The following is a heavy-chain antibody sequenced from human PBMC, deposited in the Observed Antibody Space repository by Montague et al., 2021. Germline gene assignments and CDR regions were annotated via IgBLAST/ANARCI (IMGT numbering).Heavy chain of an antibody. Sequence: SLRLSCAASGFTFSRYWMHWFRQVPGKGLVWVSRIKPDGSSISYADSVKGRFIISRDNAKNTLSLQMNSLRAGDTAVYYCVRDQVDYYDSPGDDFDYWGQGTLVTVSS. CDR3: VRDQVDYYDSPGDDFDY. V-gene: IGHV3-74*01. CDR1: GFTFSRYW. CDR2: IKPDGSSI. J-gene: IGHJ4*02. D-gene: IGHD3-22*01.